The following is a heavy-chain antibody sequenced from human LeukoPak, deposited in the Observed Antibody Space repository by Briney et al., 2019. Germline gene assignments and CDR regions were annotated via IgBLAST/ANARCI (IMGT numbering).Heavy chain of an antibody. CDR3: ARHSGSGSLSRPFDP. CDR2: VYYTGST. D-gene: IGHD3-10*01. J-gene: IGHJ5*02. CDR1: GDSVTSGTFY. Sequence: SEPLSLTCTVSGDSVTSGTFYWAWLRQPPGKGLEWIANVYYTGSTYYNPSLKSRVTISIDTSKNQFSLKLRSVVAPDTAVYYCARHSGSGSLSRPFDPWGQGTLVTVSS. V-gene: IGHV4-39*01.